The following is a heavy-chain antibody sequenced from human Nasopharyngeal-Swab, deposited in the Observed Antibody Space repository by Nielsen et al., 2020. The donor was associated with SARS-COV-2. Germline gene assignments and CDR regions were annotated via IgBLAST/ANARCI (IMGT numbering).Heavy chain of an antibody. Sequence: VRQAPGKGLERVAVIWYDGSNKYYADSVKGRFTISRDNSKNTLYLQMNSLRAEDTAVYYCARDDVAARDYDYYYGMDVWGQGTTVTVSS. D-gene: IGHD6-6*01. V-gene: IGHV3-33*01. CDR2: IWYDGSNK. J-gene: IGHJ6*02. CDR3: ARDDVAARDYDYYYGMDV.